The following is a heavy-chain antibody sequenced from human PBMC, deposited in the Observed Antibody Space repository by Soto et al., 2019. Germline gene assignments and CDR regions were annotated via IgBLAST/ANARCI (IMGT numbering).Heavy chain of an antibody. J-gene: IGHJ6*04. Sequence: GGSLRLSCAASGFTFSSYGMHWVRQAPGKGLEWVAVIWYDGSNKYYADSVKGRFTISRDNSKNTLYLQMNSLRAEDTAVYYCARDSEGYYDFWSGYSAAYYYYGMDVWGKGTTVTVSS. CDR3: ARDSEGYYDFWSGYSAAYYYYGMDV. V-gene: IGHV3-33*01. D-gene: IGHD3-3*01. CDR2: IWYDGSNK. CDR1: GFTFSSYG.